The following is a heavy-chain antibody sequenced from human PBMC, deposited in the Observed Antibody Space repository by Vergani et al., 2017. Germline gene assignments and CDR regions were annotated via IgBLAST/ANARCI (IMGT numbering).Heavy chain of an antibody. J-gene: IGHJ4*02. V-gene: IGHV5-51*01. CDR1: GYSFTSYW. D-gene: IGHD1-26*01. CDR2: IYPGDSDT. CDR3: ARLSRIVGATPDYFDY. Sequence: EVQLVQSGAEVKKPGESLKISCKGSGYSFTSYWIGWVPQMPGKGLEWMGIIYPGDSDTRYSPSFQGQVTISADKSISTAYLQWSSLKASDTAMYYCARLSRIVGATPDYFDYWGQGTLVTVSS.